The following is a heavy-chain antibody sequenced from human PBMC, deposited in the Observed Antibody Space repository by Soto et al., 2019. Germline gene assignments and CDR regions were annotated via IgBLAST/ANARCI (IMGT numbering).Heavy chain of an antibody. CDR2: ISGSGGST. CDR3: ATPRDEVGIYYYYGMDV. Sequence: GGSLRLSCAASGFTFSSYAMSWVRQAPGKGLEWVSAISGSGGSTYYADSVKGRFTISRDNSKNTLYLQMNSLRAEDTAVYYCATPRDEVGIYYYYGMDVWGQGTTVTVSS. D-gene: IGHD2-21*01. CDR1: GFTFSSYA. V-gene: IGHV3-23*01. J-gene: IGHJ6*02.